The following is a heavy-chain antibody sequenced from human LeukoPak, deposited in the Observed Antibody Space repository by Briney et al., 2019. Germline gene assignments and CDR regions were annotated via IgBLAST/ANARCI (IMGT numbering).Heavy chain of an antibody. Sequence: GGSLRLSCAASGSTFTNHVITWVRQAPGKGLEWVSGISVSGAGTFYAESVKGRFTITGDNSKTTLSLQMNSLRAEDTAIYYCAKVDPASVTGGVFYYYYYMDVWGKGTTVTVSS. V-gene: IGHV3-23*01. CDR2: ISVSGAGT. D-gene: IGHD2-21*02. CDR3: AKVDPASVTGGVFYYYYYMDV. J-gene: IGHJ6*03. CDR1: GSTFTNHV.